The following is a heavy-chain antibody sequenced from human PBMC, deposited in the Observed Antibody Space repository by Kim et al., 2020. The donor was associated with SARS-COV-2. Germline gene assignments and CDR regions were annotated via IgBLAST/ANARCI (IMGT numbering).Heavy chain of an antibody. CDR2: IYSVGST. CDR3: AREGGGWNYVGFDI. D-gene: IGHD3-16*01. J-gene: IGHJ3*02. Sequence: GGSLRRSCVASGFTVNRYYMSWVRQAPGKGLEWVSGIYSVGSTYSADSVKGRFTISRDNSKNTLYLQMNRLRVEDTAVYYCAREGGGWNYVGFDIWGQGTTVTVSS. CDR1: GFTVNRYY. V-gene: IGHV3-53*01.